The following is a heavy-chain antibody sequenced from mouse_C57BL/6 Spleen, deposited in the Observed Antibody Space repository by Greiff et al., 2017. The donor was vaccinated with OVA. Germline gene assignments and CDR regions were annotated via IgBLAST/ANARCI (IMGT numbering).Heavy chain of an antibody. V-gene: IGHV5-4*01. Sequence: EVQLVESGGGLVKPGGSLKLSCAASGFTFSSYAMSWVRQTPEKRLEWVATISDGGSYTYYPDNVKGRFTISRDNAKNNLYLQMSHLKSEDTAMYYCARVTGSGDYFDYWGQGTTLTVSS. CDR1: GFTFSSYA. J-gene: IGHJ2*01. CDR2: ISDGGSYT. D-gene: IGHD4-1*01. CDR3: ARVTGSGDYFDY.